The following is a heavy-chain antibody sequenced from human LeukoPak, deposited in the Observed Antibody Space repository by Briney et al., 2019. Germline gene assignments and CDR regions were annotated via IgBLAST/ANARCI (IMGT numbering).Heavy chain of an antibody. V-gene: IGHV3-74*01. D-gene: IGHD2-2*02. CDR1: GFTFGSYW. J-gene: IGHJ4*02. Sequence: GGSLRLSCAASGFTFGSYWMHWVRQAPGKGLVWVSRINTDGGSTTYADSVKGRFTISRDNARNTLYLQMNSLRAEDTAVYYCGRGFSIVPAGIPDYWGLGTLVTVSS. CDR2: INTDGGST. CDR3: GRGFSIVPAGIPDY.